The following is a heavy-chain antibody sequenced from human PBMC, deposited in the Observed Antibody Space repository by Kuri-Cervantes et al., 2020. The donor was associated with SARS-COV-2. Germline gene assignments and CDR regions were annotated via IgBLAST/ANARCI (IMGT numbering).Heavy chain of an antibody. CDR2: INHSGST. V-gene: IGHV4-34*01. CDR1: GGSFSGYY. Sequence: GSLRLSCAVYGGSFSGYYWSWIRQPPGKGLEWIGEINHSGSTNYNPSLKSRVTISVDTSKNQFSLKLSSVTAADTAVYYCARVGPGDVWGKGTTVTVSS. CDR3: ARVGPGDV. J-gene: IGHJ6*04.